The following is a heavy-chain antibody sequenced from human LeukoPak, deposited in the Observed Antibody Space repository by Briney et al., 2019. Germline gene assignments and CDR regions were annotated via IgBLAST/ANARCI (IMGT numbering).Heavy chain of an antibody. Sequence: ASVKVSCKGSGYTFSKYAMNWVRQAPGQGLEWMGWINTKTGDPTYGQGFTGRFVFSLETSVSTAYLQINSLKAEDTAVYYCARGSGGAVVPALWGQGTLITVSS. CDR1: GYTFSKYA. CDR2: INTKTGDP. D-gene: IGHD2-2*01. CDR3: ARGSGGAVVPAL. V-gene: IGHV7-4-1*02. J-gene: IGHJ4*02.